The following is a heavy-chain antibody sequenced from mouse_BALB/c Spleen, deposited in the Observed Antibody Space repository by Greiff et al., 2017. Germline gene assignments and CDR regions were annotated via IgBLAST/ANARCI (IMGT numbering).Heavy chain of an antibody. J-gene: IGHJ3*01. CDR3: ARNYYRYGEFAY. V-gene: IGHV5-4*02. CDR2: ISDGGSYT. Sequence: EVHLVESGGGLVKPGGSLKLSCAASGFTFSDYYMYWVRQTPEKRLEWVATISDGGSYTYYPDSVKGRFTISRDNAKNNLYLQMSSLKSEDTAMYYCARNYYRYGEFAYWGQGTLVTVSA. CDR1: GFTFSDYY. D-gene: IGHD2-14*01.